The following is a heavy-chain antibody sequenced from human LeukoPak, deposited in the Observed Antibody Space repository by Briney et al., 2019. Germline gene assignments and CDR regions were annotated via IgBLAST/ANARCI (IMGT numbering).Heavy chain of an antibody. CDR3: ARDKYCSGGSCYRWFDP. V-gene: IGHV1-2*02. J-gene: IGHJ5*02. Sequence: ASVKVSCMASGYTFTAYYMHWVRQAPGQGLEWMGWINPNSGGTNYAQKFQGRVTMTRDTSISTAYMELSRLTSDDTAVYYCARDKYCSGGSCYRWFDPWGQGTLVTVSS. CDR2: INPNSGGT. D-gene: IGHD2-15*01. CDR1: GYTFTAYY.